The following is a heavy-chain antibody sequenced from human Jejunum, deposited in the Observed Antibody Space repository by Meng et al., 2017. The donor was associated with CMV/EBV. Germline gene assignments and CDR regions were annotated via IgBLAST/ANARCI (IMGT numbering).Heavy chain of an antibody. CDR1: RDHS. D-gene: IGHD3-3*01. CDR2: TRNKANRHTT. V-gene: IGHV3-72*01. J-gene: IGHJ4*02. CDR3: ASSLAPFGVLIFYFNH. Sequence: RDHSMDWVRQTPGQGLEWVGRTRNKANRHTTEYAASVKGRFTISRDDSKNSMYLQMNSLKTEDTAFYFCASSLAPFGVLIFYFNHWGQGTLVTVSS.